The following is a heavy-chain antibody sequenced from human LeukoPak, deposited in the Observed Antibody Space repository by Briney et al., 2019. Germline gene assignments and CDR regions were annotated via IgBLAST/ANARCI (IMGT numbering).Heavy chain of an antibody. CDR1: GFTFSSYG. CDR3: AKMGPYYHDSSGYWNYYYYYMDV. J-gene: IGHJ6*03. D-gene: IGHD3-22*01. Sequence: QPGRSLRLSCAASGFTFSSYGMHWVRQAPGKGLEWVAVIWYDGSNKYYADSVKGRFTISRDNSKNTLYLQMNSLRAEDTAVYYCAKMGPYYHDSSGYWNYYYYYMDVWGKGTTVTVSS. V-gene: IGHV3-33*06. CDR2: IWYDGSNK.